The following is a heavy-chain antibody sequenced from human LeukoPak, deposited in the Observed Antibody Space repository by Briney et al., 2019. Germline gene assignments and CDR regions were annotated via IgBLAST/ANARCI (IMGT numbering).Heavy chain of an antibody. CDR1: GGSISSSSYY. Sequence: SETLSLTCTVSGGSISSSSYYWGWIRQPPGKGLEWIGSIYYSGSTYYNPSLKSRVTISVDTSKNQFSLKLSSVTAADTAVYYCARYLRSPYYDFWSGPFDYWGQGTLVTVSS. D-gene: IGHD3-3*01. J-gene: IGHJ4*02. V-gene: IGHV4-39*01. CDR3: ARYLRSPYYDFWSGPFDY. CDR2: IYYSGST.